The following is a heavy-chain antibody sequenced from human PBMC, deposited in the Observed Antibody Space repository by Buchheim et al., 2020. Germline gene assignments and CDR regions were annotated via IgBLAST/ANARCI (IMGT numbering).Heavy chain of an antibody. V-gene: IGHV3-23*04. D-gene: IGHD3-3*01. J-gene: IGHJ1*01. CDR2: ISGPGGST. Sequence: EVRLVESGGGLAEPGGSLRLSCAASGFTFSSYAMSWVRQAPGKGLECVSTISGPGGSTYYADSVKGRFTISRHNSKNTLFLQLNSLRAEDTAIYYCAKDPSPRFYDFWSGYEYFQDWGQGTL. CDR3: AKDPSPRFYDFWSGYEYFQD. CDR1: GFTFSSYA.